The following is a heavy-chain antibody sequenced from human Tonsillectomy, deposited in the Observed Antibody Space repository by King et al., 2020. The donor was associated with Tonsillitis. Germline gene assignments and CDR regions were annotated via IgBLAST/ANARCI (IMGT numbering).Heavy chain of an antibody. CDR1: GYTFTNYG. Sequence: QLVQSGAEVKKPGASVKVSCKASGYTFTNYGISWVRQAPGQGLEWMGWISPYNGNTNYAQKLQGRVTMTTDTSTSTAYMELRSLRSDDTAVYYCARMDMDYGDYEPNWYFDLWGRGTLVTVSS. J-gene: IGHJ2*01. CDR2: ISPYNGNT. D-gene: IGHD4-17*01. V-gene: IGHV1-18*01. CDR3: ARMDMDYGDYEPNWYFDL.